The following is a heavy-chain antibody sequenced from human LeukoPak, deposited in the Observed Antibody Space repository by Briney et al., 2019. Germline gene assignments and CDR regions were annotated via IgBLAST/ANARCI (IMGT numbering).Heavy chain of an antibody. D-gene: IGHD3-10*01. CDR2: INSDGINT. CDR3: ARVGSGSYYNWFDP. J-gene: IGHJ5*02. CDR1: GFTFSNYW. Sequence: PGGSLRLSCAASGFTFSNYWMHWVRQAPGKGLVWVSRINSDGINTSYTDSVKGRFTISRDNANNSLYLQMNSLRAEDTAIYYCARVGSGSYYNWFDPWGQGTLVTVSS. V-gene: IGHV3-74*01.